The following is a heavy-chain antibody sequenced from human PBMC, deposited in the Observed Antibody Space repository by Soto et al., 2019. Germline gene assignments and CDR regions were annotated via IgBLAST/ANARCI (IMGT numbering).Heavy chain of an antibody. V-gene: IGHV4-31*03. CDR3: ARWNRWGPAAIRRLNYYYYYGMDV. D-gene: IGHD2-2*02. Sequence: SETLSLTCTASGGSISSGGYYWSWIRQHPGKGLEWIGYIYYSGSTYYNPSLKSRVTISVDTSKNQFSLKLSSVTAADTAVYYCARWNRWGPAAIRRLNYYYYYGMDVWGQGTTVTVSS. CDR1: GGSISSGGYY. J-gene: IGHJ6*02. CDR2: IYYSGST.